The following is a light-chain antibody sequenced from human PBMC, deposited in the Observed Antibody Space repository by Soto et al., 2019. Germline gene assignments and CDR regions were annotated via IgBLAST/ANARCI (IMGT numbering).Light chain of an antibody. CDR2: GAS. Sequence: EIVMTQSPATLSVSPGERATLSCMASQSVSSNLAWYQHNPGQAPRLLINGASTRAIGIPARFSGSGSGTEFTLTISSLQSEDSAVYYCQQYNTWPRTFGQGTKVDIK. CDR1: QSVSSN. CDR3: QQYNTWPRT. V-gene: IGKV3-15*01. J-gene: IGKJ1*01.